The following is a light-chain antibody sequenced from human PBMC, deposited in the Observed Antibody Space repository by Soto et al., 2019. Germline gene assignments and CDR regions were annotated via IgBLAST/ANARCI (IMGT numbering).Light chain of an antibody. CDR2: EGS. V-gene: IGLV2-23*01. CDR3: FSYAGSYTWV. Sequence: QSALTQPASVSGSPGQSITISCTGTSSDIGSYNFVSWYQQHPDKAPKLMIYEGSKRPSGVSNRFSGSKSGNTASLTISGLQAEDEAAYYCFSYAGSYTWVFGGGTKLTVL. J-gene: IGLJ3*02. CDR1: SSDIGSYNF.